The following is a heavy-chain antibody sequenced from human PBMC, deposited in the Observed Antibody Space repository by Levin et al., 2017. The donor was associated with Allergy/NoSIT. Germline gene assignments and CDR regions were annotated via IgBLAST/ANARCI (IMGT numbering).Heavy chain of an antibody. D-gene: IGHD4-17*01. CDR3: ARRPDYGDYIRRPGAFDI. CDR2: IYYTGST. Sequence: SETLSLTCTVSGGSINNSSFYWGWIRQPPGTGLEWIGTIYYTGSTYYNPSLIGRVTISVDMSKSQFSLKVSSVTAADTAVYYCARRPDYGDYIRRPGAFDIWGQGTMVTVSS. J-gene: IGHJ3*02. CDR1: GGSINNSSFY. V-gene: IGHV4-39*01.